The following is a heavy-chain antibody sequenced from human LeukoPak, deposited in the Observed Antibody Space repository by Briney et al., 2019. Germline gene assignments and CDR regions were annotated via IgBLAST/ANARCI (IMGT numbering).Heavy chain of an antibody. CDR2: ISGSGGST. CDR3: ARLRTVTTSLLFDY. J-gene: IGHJ4*02. CDR1: GFTFSSYA. V-gene: IGHV3-23*01. D-gene: IGHD4-17*01. Sequence: PGGSLRLSCAASGFTFSSYAMSWVRQAPGKGLEWVSAISGSGGSTYYADSVKGRFTISRDNSKNTLYLQMNSLRAEDTAVYYCARLRTVTTSLLFDYWGQGTLVTVSS.